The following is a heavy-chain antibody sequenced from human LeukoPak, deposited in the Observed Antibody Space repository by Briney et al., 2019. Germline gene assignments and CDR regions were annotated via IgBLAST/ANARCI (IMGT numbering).Heavy chain of an antibody. CDR1: GFTFNDYY. D-gene: IGHD3-22*01. J-gene: IGHJ4*02. CDR3: AIQMTMIVVVPYFDY. Sequence: PGGSLGLSCEASGFTFNDYYVSWIRQAPGKGLEWVSFITSSGTTKYYADSVRGRFTISRDNAKNSLYLYMNSLRDDDTAVYYCAIQMTMIVVVPYFDYWGQGALVTVSA. V-gene: IGHV3-11*04. CDR2: ITSSGTTK.